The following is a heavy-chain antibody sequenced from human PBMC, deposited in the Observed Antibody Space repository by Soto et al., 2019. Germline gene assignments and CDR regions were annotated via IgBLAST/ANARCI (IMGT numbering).Heavy chain of an antibody. CDR2: INPSGGST. CDR1: GYRFTRYY. D-gene: IGHD2-21*01. V-gene: IGHV1-46*01. J-gene: IGHJ6*02. Sequence: ASVKVSCKAAGYRFTRYYINWVRQAPGQGLEWMGIINPSGGSTSYAQKFQGRVTMTRDTYTSTGYMGLSSLRSEDTGEYYCQRPQVAQPLDFWGQGTTVNGS. CDR3: QRPQVAQPLDF.